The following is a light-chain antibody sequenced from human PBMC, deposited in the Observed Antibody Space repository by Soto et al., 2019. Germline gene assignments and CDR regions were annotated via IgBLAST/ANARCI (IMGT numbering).Light chain of an antibody. V-gene: IGLV1-47*01. CDR2: RNG. Sequence: QSVLTQPPSASGTPGQRGTISCSGSSSNIGTNYVYLYQQLPGTAHKLLSHRNGQRPSGVPDRFYGSKSGASASLAIRGRRSEDEDDYYCVTCDDSLSAVVFGGGTKLTVL. CDR3: VTCDDSLSAVV. CDR1: SSNIGTNY. J-gene: IGLJ2*01.